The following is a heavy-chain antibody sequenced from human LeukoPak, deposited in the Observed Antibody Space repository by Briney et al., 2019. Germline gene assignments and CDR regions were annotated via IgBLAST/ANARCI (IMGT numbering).Heavy chain of an antibody. V-gene: IGHV3-30*02. CDR3: AKDHAGSGRAFEY. CDR1: GFTFSSYG. J-gene: IGHJ4*02. Sequence: GGSLRLSCAASGFTFSSYGMHWVRQAPGKGLEWVASTWSDGSNKYYADSVKGRFTVSRDTSKDIVYLQMNSLSADDTGIYYCAKDHAGSGRAFEYWGQGTLLTVSS. D-gene: IGHD3-10*01. CDR2: TWSDGSNK.